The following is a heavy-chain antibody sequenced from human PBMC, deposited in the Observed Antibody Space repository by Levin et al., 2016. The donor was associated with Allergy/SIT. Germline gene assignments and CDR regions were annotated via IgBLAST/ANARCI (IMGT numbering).Heavy chain of an antibody. CDR3: ARCIRGYYGSGSYGTFDI. D-gene: IGHD3-10*01. CDR2: IYYSGST. J-gene: IGHJ3*02. Sequence: SETLSLTCTVSGGSISSGSYYWSWIRQPPGKGLEWIGYIYYSGSTNYNPSLKSRVTISVDTSKNQFSLKLSSVTAADTAVYYCARCIRGYYGSGSYGTFDIWGQGTMVTVSS. V-gene: IGHV4-61*01. CDR1: GGSISSGSYY.